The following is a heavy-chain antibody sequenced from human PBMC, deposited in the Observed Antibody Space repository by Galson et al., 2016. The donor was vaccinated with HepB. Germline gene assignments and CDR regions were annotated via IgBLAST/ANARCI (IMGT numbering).Heavy chain of an antibody. V-gene: IGHV3-30*02. CDR2: IRYDGSNK. CDR1: GFTFSSYG. CDR3: ARDFDY. Sequence: SLRLSCAASGFTFSSYGMHWVRQAPGRGLEWVTFIRYDGSNKYYADSVKGRFTISRDNSKNTLHLQMNSLRAEDTAVYYCARDFDYWGQGTLVTVSS. J-gene: IGHJ4*02.